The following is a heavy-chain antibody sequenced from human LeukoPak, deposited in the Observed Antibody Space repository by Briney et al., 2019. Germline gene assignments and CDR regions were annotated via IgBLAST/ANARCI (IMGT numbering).Heavy chain of an antibody. V-gene: IGHV3-74*01. J-gene: IGHJ4*02. CDR3: ARVRYSSSPPPFDY. Sequence: GGSLRLSCTASGFNFGSDAMHWVRQAPGKGLVWVSRINSDGSSTSYADSVKGRFTISRDNAKNTLYLQMNSLRAEDTAVYYCARVRYSSSPPPFDYWGQGTLVTVSS. CDR2: INSDGSST. D-gene: IGHD6-6*01. CDR1: GFNFGSDA.